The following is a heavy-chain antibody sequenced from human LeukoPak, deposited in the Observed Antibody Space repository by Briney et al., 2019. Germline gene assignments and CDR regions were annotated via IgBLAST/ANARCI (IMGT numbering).Heavy chain of an antibody. J-gene: IGHJ6*03. D-gene: IGHD1-26*01. CDR1: GFTFSSYA. CDR2: ISSNGGST. Sequence: RPGGSLRLSCAASGFTFSSYAMHWVRQAPGKGLEYVSAISSNGGSTYYANSVKGRFTISRDNSKNTLYLQMGSLRAEDMAVYYCARDWLGAPSYYYYMDVWGKGTTVTVSS. V-gene: IGHV3-64*01. CDR3: ARDWLGAPSYYYYMDV.